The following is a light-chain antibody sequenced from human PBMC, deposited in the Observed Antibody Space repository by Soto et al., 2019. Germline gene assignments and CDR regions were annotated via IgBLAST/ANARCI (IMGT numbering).Light chain of an antibody. CDR2: EVS. V-gene: IGLV2-14*01. J-gene: IGLJ1*01. CDR3: SSYTSSSTPYV. CDR1: SSDVGGYNY. Sequence: QSALTQPASVSGSPGQSITISCTGTSSDVGGYNYVSWYQQHPGKAPKLMIYEVSNRPSGVSHRFSCSKSGNTASLTISGLQAADEADYYCSSYTSSSTPYVFATGTKLTVL.